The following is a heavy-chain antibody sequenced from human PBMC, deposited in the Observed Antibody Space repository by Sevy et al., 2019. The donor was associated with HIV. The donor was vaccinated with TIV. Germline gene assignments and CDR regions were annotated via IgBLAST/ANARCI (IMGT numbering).Heavy chain of an antibody. Sequence: ASVKVSCKASGYTFTSYDINWVRQATGQGLEWMGWMNPNSGNTGYAQKFQDSDTMTRNTSISTAYMELSSLRPEDTAVYDCATGVRAYYYDSSSYVCSGCSAFGIWGQGTMVTDSS. CDR3: ATGVRAYYYDSSSYVCSGCSAFGI. D-gene: IGHD3-22*01. CDR2: MNPNSGNT. V-gene: IGHV1-8*01. CDR1: GYTFTSYD. J-gene: IGHJ3*02.